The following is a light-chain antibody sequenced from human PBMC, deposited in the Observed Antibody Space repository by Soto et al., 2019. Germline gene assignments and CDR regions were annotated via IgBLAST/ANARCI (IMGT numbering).Light chain of an antibody. CDR2: EVT. J-gene: IGLJ1*01. V-gene: IGLV2-18*02. CDR1: SSDVGKYDR. Sequence: QSALTQPPSVSGSPGQSVTISCTGTSSDVGKYDRVSWYQQPPGTAPRLIMYEVTNRPSGVPARFSGSKSGNTASLTISGLQAEDEADYFCSSYTSASRYVFGAETKVTVL. CDR3: SSYTSASRYV.